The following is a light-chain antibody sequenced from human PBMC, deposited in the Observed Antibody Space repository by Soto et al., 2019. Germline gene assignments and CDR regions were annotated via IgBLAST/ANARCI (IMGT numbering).Light chain of an antibody. Sequence: EVVLTQSPGTLSLSPGGRATLSCRASQSVSRRLAWYQQRPGQSPRLLISGASMRASGVPVRFIGSGSGTDFTLTITTLEPEDFAVYYCKQYGGSPITFGLGTRLEIK. CDR1: QSVSRR. CDR2: GAS. J-gene: IGKJ5*01. CDR3: KQYGGSPIT. V-gene: IGKV3-20*01.